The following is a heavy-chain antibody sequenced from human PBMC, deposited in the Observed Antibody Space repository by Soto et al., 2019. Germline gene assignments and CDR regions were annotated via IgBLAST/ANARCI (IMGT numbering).Heavy chain of an antibody. V-gene: IGHV3-23*01. CDR2: ITGSGGDT. CDR1: GFTFSSYA. Sequence: GGSLRLSCAASGFTFSSYAMSWVRQAPGKGLEWVSAITGSGGDTYHADSVKGRFTISRDNSKNTLFLQMNRLRADDTALYYCAKGSASGSPYYFDFWGQGALVTVSS. J-gene: IGHJ4*02. D-gene: IGHD6-25*01. CDR3: AKGSASGSPYYFDF.